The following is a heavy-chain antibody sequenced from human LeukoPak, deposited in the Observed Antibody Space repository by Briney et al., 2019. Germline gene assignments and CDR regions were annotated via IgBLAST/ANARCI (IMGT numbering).Heavy chain of an antibody. D-gene: IGHD4-17*01. J-gene: IGHJ4*02. CDR1: GFTFSTYW. Sequence: HSGGSLRLSCAASGFTFSTYWMHWVRQGPVKGLVWVSRINSDGTTTNYADSVKGRFTISRDNAKNTLYLQMNSLRAEDTAVYYCASDRVTTEYWGQGTLVTVSS. V-gene: IGHV3-74*01. CDR3: ASDRVTTEY. CDR2: INSDGTTT.